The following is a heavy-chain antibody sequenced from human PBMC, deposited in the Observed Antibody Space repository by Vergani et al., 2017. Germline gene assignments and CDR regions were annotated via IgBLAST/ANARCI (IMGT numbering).Heavy chain of an antibody. D-gene: IGHD2-21*01. Sequence: QVQLQESGPGLVKPSQTLSLTCTVSGGSFSTGGQSWTWLRQSAGKGLEWIGRIYTSGATNYNPSLRSRAITSVDASKKQLSLKLTSVTAADTAVYYCARDGGEYDKDALDVWGQGTKVTVTS. CDR3: ARDGGEYDKDALDV. CDR2: IYTSGAT. V-gene: IGHV4-61*02. CDR1: GGSFSTGGQS. J-gene: IGHJ3*01.